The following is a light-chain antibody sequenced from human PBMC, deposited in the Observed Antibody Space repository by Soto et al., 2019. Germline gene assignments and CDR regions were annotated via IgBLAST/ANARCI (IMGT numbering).Light chain of an antibody. CDR1: SSDVGGYNY. CDR2: EVS. CDR3: SSYTSSSTYV. V-gene: IGLV2-14*01. J-gene: IGLJ1*01. Sequence: QSALTQPASVSGSHGQSITISCTGTSSDVGGYNYVSWYQQHPGKAPKLMIYEVSNRPSGVSNRFSGSKSGNTASLTISGLQAEDEADYYCSSYTSSSTYVFGTWTKLTVL.